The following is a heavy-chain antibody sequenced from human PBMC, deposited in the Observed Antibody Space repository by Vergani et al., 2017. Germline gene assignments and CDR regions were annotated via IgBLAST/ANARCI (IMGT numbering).Heavy chain of an antibody. J-gene: IGHJ6*02. D-gene: IGHD5-18*01. CDR3: VREPPRGYGEERRSFNYYYYGMDV. CDR2: IYYSGST. CDR1: GGSISSSSYY. Sequence: QLQLQESGPGLVKPSETLSLTCTVSGGSISSSSYYWGWIRQPPGKGLEWIGSIYYSGSTYYNPSLKSRVTISVDTSKNQFSLKLSSVTAADTAVYYCVREPPRGYGEERRSFNYYYYGMDVWGQGTTVTVSS. V-gene: IGHV4-39*02.